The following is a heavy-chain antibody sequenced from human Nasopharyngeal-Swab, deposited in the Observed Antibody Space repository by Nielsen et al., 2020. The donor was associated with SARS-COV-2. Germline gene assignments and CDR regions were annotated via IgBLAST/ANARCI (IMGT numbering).Heavy chain of an antibody. CDR1: GFTVSSNY. D-gene: IGHD3-10*01. V-gene: IGHV3-53*04. J-gene: IGHJ6*02. CDR3: ARVGSGFYGMDV. Sequence: GESLKISCAASGFTVSSNYMSWVRQAPWKGLEWVSVIYSGGSTYYADSVKGRFTISRHNSKNTLYLQMNSLRAEDTAVYYCARVGSGFYGMDVWGQGTTVTVSS. CDR2: IYSGGST.